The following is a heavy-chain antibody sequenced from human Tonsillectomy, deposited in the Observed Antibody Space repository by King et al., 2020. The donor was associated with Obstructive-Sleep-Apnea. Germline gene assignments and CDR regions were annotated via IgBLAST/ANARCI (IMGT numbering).Heavy chain of an antibody. CDR1: GYSFPSYW. J-gene: IGHJ4*02. D-gene: IGHD2-21*02. CDR3: ASSNSYSGDYFYFDY. Sequence: EQLVQSGAEVKKPGESLRISCKVSGYSFPSYWISWVRQMPGKGLEWMGRIDPSDSYTNYSPSFQGHVTIPADKSISTANLQWSSLKASDTAMYYCASSNSYSGDYFYFDYWGQGTLVTVSS. V-gene: IGHV5-10-1*03. CDR2: IDPSDSYT.